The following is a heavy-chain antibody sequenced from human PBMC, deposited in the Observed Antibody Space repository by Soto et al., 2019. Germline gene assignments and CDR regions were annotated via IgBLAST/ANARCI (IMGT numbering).Heavy chain of an antibody. J-gene: IGHJ6*02. CDR3: AREYTAWPLAYGLDV. D-gene: IGHD2-2*02. Sequence: GGSLRLSCVGSGFTFSTYSIKWVRQAPGKGLEWVSSISSRSDIYYADSVKGRFTISRDNAKNSVSLQMNSLRAEDTAVYYCAREYTAWPLAYGLDVWGQGTTVTVSS. CDR1: GFTFSTYS. CDR2: ISSRSDI. V-gene: IGHV3-21*01.